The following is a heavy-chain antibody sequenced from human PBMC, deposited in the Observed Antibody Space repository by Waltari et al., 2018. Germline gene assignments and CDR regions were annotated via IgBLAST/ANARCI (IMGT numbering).Heavy chain of an antibody. CDR3: ARAAEPGYRSRGYEA. J-gene: IGHJ4*02. CDR1: QSAFIGYY. V-gene: IGHV1-2*02. CDR2: ISANRGDT. Sequence: QVRLVQSGAEVKKPGASVTVSCEASQSAFIGYYIHWVRQAPGQGLEWMGWISANRGDTKYAQQLQGRVTMTRDTSASTVYMTLSGLKSDDATVYYCARAAEPGYRSRGYEAWGQGTRVTVSS. D-gene: IGHD6-13*01.